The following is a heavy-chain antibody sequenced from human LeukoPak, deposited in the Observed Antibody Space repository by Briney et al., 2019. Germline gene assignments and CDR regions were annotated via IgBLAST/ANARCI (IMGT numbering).Heavy chain of an antibody. Sequence: SETLSLTCGVSGYSISSGYYWVWIRQPPGKGLEWIGRIYHSGKSYYNPSLKSRVTMSVNTSRNQFSLKLSSVTAADTAVYYCARHPSDWYDVRNNWFDPWGQGSLVTVSS. D-gene: IGHD1-1*01. CDR3: ARHPSDWYDVRNNWFDP. J-gene: IGHJ5*02. V-gene: IGHV4-38-2*01. CDR1: GYSISSGYY. CDR2: IYHSGKS.